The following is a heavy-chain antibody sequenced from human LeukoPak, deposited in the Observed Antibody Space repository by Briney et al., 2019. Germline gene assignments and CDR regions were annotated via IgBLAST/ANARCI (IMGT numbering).Heavy chain of an antibody. D-gene: IGHD6-13*01. CDR1: GYTFTGYY. V-gene: IGHV1-2*02. CDR3: ARTCRQLGPNWFDP. CDR2: INPNSGGT. Sequence: GASVKVSCKASGYTFTGYYMHWVRQATGQRLEWMGWINPNSGGTNYAQKFQGRVTMTRDTSISTAYMELSRLRSDDTAVYYCARTCRQLGPNWFDPWGQGTLVTVSS. J-gene: IGHJ5*02.